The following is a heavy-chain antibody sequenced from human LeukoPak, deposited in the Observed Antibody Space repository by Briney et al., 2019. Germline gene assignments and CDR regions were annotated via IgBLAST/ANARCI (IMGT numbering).Heavy chain of an antibody. Sequence: PSETLSLTRTVSGGSISSSSYYWGWIRQPPGKGLEWIGSTYYSGTTYYNPSLKSRVTISVDTSKNQFSLKLSSVTAADTAMYYCARPLATKTSLEAFDIWGQGTMVTVSS. V-gene: IGHV4-39*01. CDR2: TYYSGTT. CDR1: GGSISSSSYY. CDR3: ARPLATKTSLEAFDI. D-gene: IGHD1-1*01. J-gene: IGHJ3*02.